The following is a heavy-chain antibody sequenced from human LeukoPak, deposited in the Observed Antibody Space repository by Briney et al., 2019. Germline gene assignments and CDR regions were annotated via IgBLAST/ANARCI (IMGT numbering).Heavy chain of an antibody. CDR3: AKVDTIAAAGTSDY. D-gene: IGHD6-13*01. J-gene: IGHJ4*02. CDR2: ISASGGST. CDR1: GFXFSTYA. V-gene: IGHV3-23*01. Sequence: GGSLRLSCAASGFXFSTYAISWVRQAPGKGLEWVSCISASGGSTYSADSVKGRFTISRDNSKNTLYLQMNSLRAEDTALYYCAKVDTIAAAGTSDYWGQGTLVTVSS.